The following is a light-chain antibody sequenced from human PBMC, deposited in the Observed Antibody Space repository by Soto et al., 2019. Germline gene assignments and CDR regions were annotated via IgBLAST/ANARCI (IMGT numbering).Light chain of an antibody. J-gene: IGLJ3*02. Sequence: QSVLTQPPSVSGAPGQRVTISCTGSSSNIGAGYGVHWYQQLPGTAPKLLIYGNSNRPSGVPDRFSGSKSGTSAFLAITGLQAEDEADYYCQSYDSSLSGGVFGGGTQLTVL. V-gene: IGLV1-40*01. CDR2: GNS. CDR1: SSNIGAGYG. CDR3: QSYDSSLSGGV.